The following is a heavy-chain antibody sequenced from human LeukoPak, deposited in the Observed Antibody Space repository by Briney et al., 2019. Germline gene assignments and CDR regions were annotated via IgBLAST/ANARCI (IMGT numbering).Heavy chain of an antibody. J-gene: IGHJ4*02. Sequence: SVKVSCKASGGSFGNYPISWLRQAPGQGLEWMGGIIPFFGTTNYAQKLQGRVRITTDESTSTVYLHLSSLRSEDTAVYYCAILSPPDTAMVFDYWGQGTLVTVSS. CDR2: IIPFFGTT. D-gene: IGHD5-18*01. CDR1: GGSFGNYP. V-gene: IGHV1-69*05. CDR3: AILSPPDTAMVFDY.